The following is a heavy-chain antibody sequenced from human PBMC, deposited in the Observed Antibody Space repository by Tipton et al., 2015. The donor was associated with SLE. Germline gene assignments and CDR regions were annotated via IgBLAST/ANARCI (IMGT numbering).Heavy chain of an antibody. D-gene: IGHD2-8*01. J-gene: IGHJ5*02. CDR1: GGSISSYY. Sequence: TLSLTCTVSGGSISSYYWSWIRQPPGKGLEWIGEIFHSGSTNYNPSLKSRVTISVDKSKNQFSLKLSSVTAADTAVYYCARRLFAYCTNGVCPDWFDPWGQGTLVTVSS. CDR2: IFHSGST. V-gene: IGHV4-59*12. CDR3: ARRLFAYCTNGVCPDWFDP.